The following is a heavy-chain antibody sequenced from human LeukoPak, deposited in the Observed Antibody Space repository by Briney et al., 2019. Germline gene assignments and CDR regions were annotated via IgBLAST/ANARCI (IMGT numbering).Heavy chain of an antibody. CDR1: GFTFASYC. CDR2: ISSSSTI. V-gene: IGHV3-48*02. CDR3: ARDPYGDYVIRPDAFDI. D-gene: IGHD4-17*01. Sequence: AGGSLRLSCAASGFTFASYCMNWVRQAPGKGLEWVSYISSSSTIYYADSVKGRFTISRDNAKNSLYLQMNSLRDEDTAVYYCARDPYGDYVIRPDAFDIWGQGTMVTVSS. J-gene: IGHJ3*02.